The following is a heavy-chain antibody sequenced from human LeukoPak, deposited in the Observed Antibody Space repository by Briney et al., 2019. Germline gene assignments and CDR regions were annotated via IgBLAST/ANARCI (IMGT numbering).Heavy chain of an antibody. CDR1: GGSFSGYY. J-gene: IGHJ4*02. CDR3: VRVLTYYYDSSGYPLVWFDY. CDR2: IYYSGST. V-gene: IGHV4-59*01. D-gene: IGHD3-22*01. Sequence: KPSETLSLTCAVYGGSFSGYYWSWIRQPPGKGLEWIGYIYYSGSTNYNPSLKSRVTISVDTSKNQFSLKLSSVTAADTAVYYCVRVLTYYYDSSGYPLVWFDYWGQGTLVTVSS.